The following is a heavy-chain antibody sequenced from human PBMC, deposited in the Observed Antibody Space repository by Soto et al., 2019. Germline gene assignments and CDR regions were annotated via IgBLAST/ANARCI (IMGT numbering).Heavy chain of an antibody. CDR3: ARGYGGPIGWFDP. CDR2: INAGNGNT. J-gene: IGHJ5*02. CDR1: GYTFTSYA. Sequence: ASVKVSCKASGYTFTSYAMHWVRQAPGQRLEWMGWINAGNGNTKYSQKFQGRVTITRNTSASTAYMELSSLRSEDTAVYYCARGYGGPIGWFDPWGQGTLVTVSS. D-gene: IGHD3-16*01. V-gene: IGHV1-3*01.